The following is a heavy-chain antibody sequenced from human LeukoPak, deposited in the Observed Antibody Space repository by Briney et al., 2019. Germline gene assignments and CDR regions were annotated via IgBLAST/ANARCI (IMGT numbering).Heavy chain of an antibody. V-gene: IGHV3-74*01. CDR3: VFFYTGLKIPY. CDR1: GFTFNTYW. CDR2: INPEGITS. J-gene: IGHJ4*02. Sequence: GGSLRLSCAASGFTFNTYWMHWVRQAPGKGLVWVSDINPEGITSNYADSVRGRFTISRDNAQSTPYLQMDGLRAEDTGIYYCVFFYTGLKIPYWGQGALVTVS. D-gene: IGHD3/OR15-3a*01.